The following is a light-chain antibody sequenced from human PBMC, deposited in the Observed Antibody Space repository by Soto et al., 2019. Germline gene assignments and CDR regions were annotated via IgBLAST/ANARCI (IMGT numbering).Light chain of an antibody. CDR3: AAWDDSLSGVV. V-gene: IGLV1-47*01. CDR1: SSNIGSNY. Sequence: QPVLTQPPSASGTPGQRVTISCSGSSSNIGSNYVYWYQQLPGTAPKLLIYRNNQRPSGVPDRFSGSKSGTSASLAISGPRAEDGGDYYCAAWDDSLSGVVFGGGTKLTVL. J-gene: IGLJ2*01. CDR2: RNN.